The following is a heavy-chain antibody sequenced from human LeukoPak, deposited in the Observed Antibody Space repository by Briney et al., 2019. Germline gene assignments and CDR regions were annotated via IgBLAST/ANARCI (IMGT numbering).Heavy chain of an antibody. V-gene: IGHV3-21*01. CDR1: GFTLSSYS. CDR3: AKDPTHYRVWDYYETIGLSY. J-gene: IGHJ4*02. D-gene: IGHD3-22*01. CDR2: ISSSGSYI. Sequence: GGSLRLSCAASGFTLSSYSMNWVRQAPGKGLEWVSSISSSGSYILYADSVKGRFTISRDNAKNSMYLQMNSLRAEDTAVYYCAKDPTHYRVWDYYETIGLSYWGQGTLVTVSS.